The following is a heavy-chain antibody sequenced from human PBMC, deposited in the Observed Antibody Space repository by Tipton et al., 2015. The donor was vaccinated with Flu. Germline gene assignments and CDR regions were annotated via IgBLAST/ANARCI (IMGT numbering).Heavy chain of an antibody. CDR2: ISSSLSTI. D-gene: IGHD2-21*01. CDR1: GFTFSSYS. V-gene: IGHV3-48*04. Sequence: SLRLSCAASGFTFSSYSMNWVRQAPGQGLEWISYISSSLSTIYYADSVKGRFTISRDNAKNSLYLQMNSLRADDTAVYYCARQIGGGDCYWGQGALVTVSS. J-gene: IGHJ4*02. CDR3: ARQIGGGDCY.